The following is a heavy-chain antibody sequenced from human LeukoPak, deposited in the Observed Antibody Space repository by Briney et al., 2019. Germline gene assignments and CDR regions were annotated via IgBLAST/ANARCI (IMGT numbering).Heavy chain of an antibody. CDR2: IIPIFGTA. CDR3: ATLWAARDWFDP. D-gene: IGHD3-16*01. J-gene: IGHJ5*02. Sequence: GASVKVSCKASGGTFSSYAISWVRQAPGQGLEWMGGIIPIFGTANYAQKFQGRVTITTDESTSTAYMELSSLRSEDTAVYYCATLWAARDWFDPWGQGTLVTVSS. V-gene: IGHV1-69*05. CDR1: GGTFSSYA.